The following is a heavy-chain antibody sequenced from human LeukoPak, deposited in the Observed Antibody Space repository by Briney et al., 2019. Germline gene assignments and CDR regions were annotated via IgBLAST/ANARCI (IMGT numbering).Heavy chain of an antibody. CDR3: ASPYTSGWSLDS. V-gene: IGHV1-2*02. CDR2: INPKSGDT. CDR1: GYTFTDYY. D-gene: IGHD6-19*01. Sequence: ASVKVSCKASGYTFTDYYMHWVRQAPGQGLEWMGWINPKSGDTDYAQKFQGRVTMTRDTSISTAYMELIRLTSDDTAVYFCASPYTSGWSLDSWGQGTLVTVSS. J-gene: IGHJ4*02.